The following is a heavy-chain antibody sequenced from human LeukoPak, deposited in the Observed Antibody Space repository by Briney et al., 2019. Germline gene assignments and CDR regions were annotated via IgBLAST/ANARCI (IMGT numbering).Heavy chain of an antibody. D-gene: IGHD3-10*01. CDR2: IKKDGSEK. CDR3: ARLGAHVGVWAFDI. V-gene: IGHV3-7*01. Sequence: GGSLRLSCAASGFTFSSYWMSWVRQAPGKGLEWVANIKKDGSEKYYVDSVKGRFTIFRDNAKNPLYLQMNSLRAEDTAVYYCARLGAHVGVWAFDIWGQGTMVTVSS. CDR1: GFTFSSYW. J-gene: IGHJ3*02.